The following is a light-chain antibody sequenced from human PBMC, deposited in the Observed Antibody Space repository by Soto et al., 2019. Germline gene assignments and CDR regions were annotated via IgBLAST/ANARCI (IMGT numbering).Light chain of an antibody. CDR1: QSILYSSNNKNY. V-gene: IGKV4-1*01. CDR3: HQYYGSPPRT. Sequence: DIVMTQSPDSLAVSLGERATSNCKSSQSILYSSNNKNYLAWYQQKPGQPPKLLISWASTRESGVPDRFSGSGSETDFTLTISSLQAEDVAVYYCHQYYGSPPRTFGQGTKVEIK. CDR2: WAS. J-gene: IGKJ1*01.